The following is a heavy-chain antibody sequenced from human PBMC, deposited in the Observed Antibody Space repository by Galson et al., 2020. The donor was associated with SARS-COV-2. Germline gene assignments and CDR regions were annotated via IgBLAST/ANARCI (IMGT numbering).Heavy chain of an antibody. D-gene: IGHD6-13*01. V-gene: IGHV1-2*02. CDR1: GYTFTGYY. CDR3: ARVKRIAAAANDY. J-gene: IGHJ4*02. Sequence: GESLKISCKASGYTFTGYYMHWVRQAPGQGLEWMGWINPNSGGTNYAQKFQGRVTMTRDTSISTAYMELSRLRSDDTAVYYCARVKRIAAAANDYWGQGTLVTVSS. CDR2: INPNSGGT.